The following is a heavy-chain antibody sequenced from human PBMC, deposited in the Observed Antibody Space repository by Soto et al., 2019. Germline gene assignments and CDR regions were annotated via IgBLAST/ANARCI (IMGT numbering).Heavy chain of an antibody. CDR1: GYTFSSYS. CDR3: ARDNGYYDF. D-gene: IGHD2-8*01. J-gene: IGHJ4*02. Sequence: ASVKVSCKTSGYTFSSYSINWVRQAPGQGLEWMAWISTNSGNTHYAERLQGRVTVTLDKTARTAFMEMWGLTSDDTAVYFCARDNGYYDFWGQGTLVIVSS. CDR2: ISTNSGNT. V-gene: IGHV1-18*01.